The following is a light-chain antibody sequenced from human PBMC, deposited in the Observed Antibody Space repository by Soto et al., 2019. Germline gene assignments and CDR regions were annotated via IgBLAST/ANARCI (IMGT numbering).Light chain of an antibody. CDR1: SSDVGGYNY. CDR2: DVT. CDR3: SSYAGSYTSV. V-gene: IGLV2-11*01. J-gene: IGLJ2*01. Sequence: QSALTQPRSVSGSPGQSVTISCTGTSSDVGGYNYVSWYQHHPGKAPKLMIYDVTKRPSGVPDRFSASKSGNTASLTISGLQAEDEADYYCSSYAGSYTSVFGGGTKLTVL.